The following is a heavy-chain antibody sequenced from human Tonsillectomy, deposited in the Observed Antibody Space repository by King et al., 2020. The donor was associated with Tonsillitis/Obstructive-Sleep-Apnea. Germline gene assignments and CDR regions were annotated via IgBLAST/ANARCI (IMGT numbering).Heavy chain of an antibody. CDR1: GFTFDDYA. V-gene: IGHV3-9*01. D-gene: IGHD2-8*02. CDR2: NSWNSGRI. Sequence: VQLVESGGVLVQPGRSLRLPCAASGFTFDDYAIHWVRQAPGKGLEWVSGNSWNSGRIGYADSVKGRLTISRDNAKNSLYLQMNSLSAEDTSLYYCAKGVYSRWVDVWCKGTTVTVSS. J-gene: IGHJ6*04. CDR3: AKGVYSRWVDV.